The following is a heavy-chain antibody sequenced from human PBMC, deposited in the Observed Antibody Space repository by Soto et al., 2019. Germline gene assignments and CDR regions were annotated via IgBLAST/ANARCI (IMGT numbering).Heavy chain of an antibody. CDR1: GGSISSGDYY. J-gene: IGHJ4*02. Sequence: QVQLQESGPGLVKPSQTLSLTCTVSGGSISSGDYYWSWIRQPPGKGLEWIGYIYYSGSTYYNPSLKSRVTISVDTSKNQFSLKLSSVTAADTAVYYCARGSEYYDSSGYYDYWGQGTLVTVSS. V-gene: IGHV4-30-4*01. D-gene: IGHD3-22*01. CDR2: IYYSGST. CDR3: ARGSEYYDSSGYYDY.